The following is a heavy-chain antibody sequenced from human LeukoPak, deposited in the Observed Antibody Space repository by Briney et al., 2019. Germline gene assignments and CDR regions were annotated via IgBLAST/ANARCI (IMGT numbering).Heavy chain of an antibody. J-gene: IGHJ4*02. CDR1: GFTFSSYA. D-gene: IGHD6-19*01. V-gene: IGHV3-33*08. CDR2: IWYDGSNK. Sequence: GGSLRLSCAASGFTFSSYAMSWVRQAPGKGLEWVAVIWYDGSNKYYADSVKGRFTISRDNSKNTLYLQMNSLRAEDTAVYYCARAGDIAVAGTIDYWGQGTLVTVSS. CDR3: ARAGDIAVAGTIDY.